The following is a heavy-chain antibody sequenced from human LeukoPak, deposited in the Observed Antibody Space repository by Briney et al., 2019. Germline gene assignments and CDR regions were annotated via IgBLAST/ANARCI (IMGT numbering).Heavy chain of an antibody. CDR2: ISGSGGST. CDR1: GFTFSSYE. CDR3: AKDSDWSGYYYSDY. V-gene: IGHV3-23*01. Sequence: PGGSLRLSCAASGFTFSSYEMSWVRQAPGKGLEWVSAISGSGGSTYYADSVKGRFTISRDNSKSTLYLQMNSLRAEDTAVYYCAKDSDWSGYYYSDYWGQGTLVTVSS. D-gene: IGHD3-3*01. J-gene: IGHJ4*02.